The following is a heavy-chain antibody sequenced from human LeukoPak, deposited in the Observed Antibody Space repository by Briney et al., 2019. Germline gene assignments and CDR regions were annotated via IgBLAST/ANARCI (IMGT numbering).Heavy chain of an antibody. J-gene: IGHJ4*02. CDR3: ARDIAYYDFWSGAGDY. CDR1: GYTFTGYY. Sequence: ASVKVSCKASGYTFTGYYMHWVRQAPGQGLEWMGWINPNSGGTNYAQKFQGRVTMTRDTSISTAYMELSRLRSDDTAVYYCARDIAYYDFWSGAGDYWGQGTLVTVSS. CDR2: INPNSGGT. V-gene: IGHV1-2*02. D-gene: IGHD3-3*01.